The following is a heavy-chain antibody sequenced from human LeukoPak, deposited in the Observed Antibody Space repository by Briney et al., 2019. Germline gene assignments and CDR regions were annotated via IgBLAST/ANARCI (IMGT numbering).Heavy chain of an antibody. CDR2: ISTSGNT. Sequence: PSETLSLTCNVSGGSTSSYYWSWIRQPAGKGLEWIGRISTSGNTNYNPSLKSRLSMSVDTSKNEFSLKLSSVTAADTAVYYCAREEAAGRSSDNWGQGTLVTVSS. V-gene: IGHV4-4*07. J-gene: IGHJ4*02. CDR3: AREEAAGRSSDN. D-gene: IGHD6-13*01. CDR1: GGSTSSYY.